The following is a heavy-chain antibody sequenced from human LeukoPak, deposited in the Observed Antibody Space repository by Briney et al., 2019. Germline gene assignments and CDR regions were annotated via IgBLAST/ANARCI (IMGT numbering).Heavy chain of an antibody. CDR2: IYPDDSDT. J-gene: IGHJ6*03. CDR1: GYSFTSYW. Sequence: GESLKISCKGSGYSFTSYWIGWVRQMPGKGLEWMGIIYPDDSDTRYSPSFQGQVTISADKSISTAYLQWSSLKASDTAMYYCARLISGSGSYYNGNNYYYYYMDVWGKGTTVTVSS. V-gene: IGHV5-51*01. CDR3: ARLISGSGSYYNGNNYYYYYMDV. D-gene: IGHD3-10*01.